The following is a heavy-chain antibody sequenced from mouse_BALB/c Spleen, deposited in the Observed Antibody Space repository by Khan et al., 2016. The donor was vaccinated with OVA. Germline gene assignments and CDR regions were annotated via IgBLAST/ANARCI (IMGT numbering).Heavy chain of an antibody. CDR2: ISYSGVT. J-gene: IGHJ2*01. CDR1: GYSITSGYA. D-gene: IGHD1-1*01. V-gene: IGHV3-2*02. CDR3: ARGNYYGYYFDY. Sequence: EAQLQESGPGLVKPSQSLSLTCTVTGYSITSGYAWNWIRQFPGNKLEWMGYISYSGVTSYTPSLKSRISITRDKSKNQFFLQLNSVTTEDTATYYCARGNYYGYYFDYWGQGTTLTVSS.